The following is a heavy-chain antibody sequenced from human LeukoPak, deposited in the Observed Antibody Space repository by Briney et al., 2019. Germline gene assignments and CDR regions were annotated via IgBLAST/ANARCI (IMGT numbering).Heavy chain of an antibody. CDR3: ARDKGHPYYDFWSGYYSGVDY. CDR2: IKQDGSEK. CDR1: GFTFSSYW. D-gene: IGHD3-3*01. Sequence: GGSLRLSCAASGFTFSSYWMSWVRQAPGKGLEWVANIKQDGSEKYYVDSVKGRFTISRDNAQNSLYLQMNSLRAEDTAVYYCARDKGHPYYDFWSGYYSGVDYWGQGTLVTVSS. V-gene: IGHV3-7*01. J-gene: IGHJ4*02.